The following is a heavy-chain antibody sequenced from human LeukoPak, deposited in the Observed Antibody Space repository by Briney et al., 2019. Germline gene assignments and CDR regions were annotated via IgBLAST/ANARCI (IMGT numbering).Heavy chain of an antibody. CDR2: ISGSGGST. CDR1: GFTFSSYA. CDR3: AKDVTYSSGWYYFDY. D-gene: IGHD6-19*01. V-gene: IGHV3-23*01. Sequence: GSLRLSCAASGFTFSSYAMSWVRQAPGKGLEWVSAISGSGGSTYYADSVKGRFTISRDNSKNTLYLQMNSLRAEDTAVYYCAKDVTYSSGWYYFDYWGQGTLVTVSS. J-gene: IGHJ4*02.